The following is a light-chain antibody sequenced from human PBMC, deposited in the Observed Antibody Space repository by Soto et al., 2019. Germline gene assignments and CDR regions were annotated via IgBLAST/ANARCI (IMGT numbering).Light chain of an antibody. CDR1: QTVSSSYY. V-gene: IGKV3-20*01. J-gene: IGKJ2*01. Sequence: EVVLTQSPGTLSLSPGKRATLSCRTSQTVSSSYYLAWYQQKPGQAPRLLIYGASNRASGVPDRFSSGWSGTDFALTISRLEPEDFAVYYCQQYVTSPPGYTFGQGTELRIK. CDR2: GAS. CDR3: QQYVTSPPGYT.